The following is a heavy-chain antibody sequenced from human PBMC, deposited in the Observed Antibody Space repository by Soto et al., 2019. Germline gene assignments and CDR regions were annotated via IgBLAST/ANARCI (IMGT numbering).Heavy chain of an antibody. D-gene: IGHD2-2*01. CDR3: GRCTSTSCHLGSDY. CDR1: GFTFSSYA. CDR2: ISYDGSNK. J-gene: IGHJ4*02. Sequence: QALLVDSGGGVVQPGRSLRLSCAASGFTFSSYAMNWVRQAPGKGLEWVALISYDGSNKYYADSVRGRFTISRDSSTNTLFLQMNSLRAADTAVYYCGRCTSTSCHLGSDYWGQGTLVTVSS. V-gene: IGHV3-30-3*01.